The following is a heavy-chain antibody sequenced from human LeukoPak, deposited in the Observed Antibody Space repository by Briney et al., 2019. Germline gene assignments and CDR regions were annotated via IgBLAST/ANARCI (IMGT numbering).Heavy chain of an antibody. CDR2: ISAYNGNT. CDR3: ARSPYPGIAAAGTFDP. Sequence: ASVKVSCKASGYTFTSYGISWVRQAPGQGLESMGWISAYNGNTNYAQKLQGRVTMTTDTSTSTAYMELRSLRSDDTAVYYCARSPYPGIAAAGTFDPWGQGTLVTVSS. D-gene: IGHD6-13*01. J-gene: IGHJ5*02. V-gene: IGHV1-18*01. CDR1: GYTFTSYG.